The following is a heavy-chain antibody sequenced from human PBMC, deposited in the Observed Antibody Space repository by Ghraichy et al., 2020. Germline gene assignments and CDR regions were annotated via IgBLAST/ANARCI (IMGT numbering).Heavy chain of an antibody. V-gene: IGHV3-30-3*01. CDR1: GFTFSSYA. CDR3: ARVSTGSAAARIAQSTNWFDP. D-gene: IGHD6-13*01. Sequence: GGSLRLSCAASGFTFSSYAMHWVRQAPGKGLEWVAVISYDGSNKYYADSVKGRFTISRDNSKNTLYLQMNSLRAEDTAVYYCARVSTGSAAARIAQSTNWFDPWGQGTLVTVSS. CDR2: ISYDGSNK. J-gene: IGHJ5*02.